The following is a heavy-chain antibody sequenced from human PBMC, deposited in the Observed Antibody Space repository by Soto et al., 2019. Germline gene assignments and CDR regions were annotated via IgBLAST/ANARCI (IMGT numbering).Heavy chain of an antibody. CDR2: IIPILGIA. CDR1: GGTFSSYT. V-gene: IGHV1-69*02. Sequence: GASVKVSCKASGGTFSSYTISWVRQAPGQGLEWMGRIIPILGIANYAQKFQGRVTITADKSTSTAYMELSSLRSEDTAVYYCASGWGSSQGYYYYMEVWGKGTTVTVSS. J-gene: IGHJ6*03. D-gene: IGHD3-16*01. CDR3: ASGWGSSQGYYYYMEV.